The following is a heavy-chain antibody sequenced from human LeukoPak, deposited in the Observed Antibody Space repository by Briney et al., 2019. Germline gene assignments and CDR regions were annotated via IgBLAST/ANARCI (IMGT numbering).Heavy chain of an antibody. CDR3: ARGVWLARDY. V-gene: IGHV4-4*07. CDR1: GGSISTYY. Sequence: SETLSLTCTVSGGSISTYYWSWIRQPAGKGLEWIGRIYTSGNTNYNPSLKSRLTMSVDPSKNQFSLKLSSVTAADTAVYYCARGVWLARDYWGQGTLVTVSS. CDR2: IYTSGNT. J-gene: IGHJ4*02. D-gene: IGHD6-19*01.